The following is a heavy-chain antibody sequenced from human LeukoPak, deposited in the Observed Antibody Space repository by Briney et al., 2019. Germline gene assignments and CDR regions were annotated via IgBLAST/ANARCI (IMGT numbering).Heavy chain of an antibody. Sequence: GESLKISXKGSGYSFTSYWIGWVRQMPGKGLEWMGIIYPGDSDTRYSPSFQGQVTISADKSISTAYLQWSSLKASDTAMYYCARHPIVVVPAAFHPYYYYYMDVWGKGTTVTVSS. V-gene: IGHV5-51*01. CDR2: IYPGDSDT. D-gene: IGHD2-2*01. J-gene: IGHJ6*03. CDR1: GYSFTSYW. CDR3: ARHPIVVVPAAFHPYYYYYMDV.